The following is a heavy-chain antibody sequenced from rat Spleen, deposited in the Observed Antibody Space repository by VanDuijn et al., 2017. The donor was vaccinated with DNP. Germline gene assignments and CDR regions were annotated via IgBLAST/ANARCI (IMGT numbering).Heavy chain of an antibody. Sequence: QVQLQQSGAELAEPDSSVKISCEASGYTFTTYYITWIKQTTGQGLEFLGYVNTGSGGTNYNEKFKGKATLTVDKSSSTAFMQLSSLTPDDSAVYSCARWGGPGYFDYWGQGVMVTVSS. CDR3: ARWGGPGYFDY. V-gene: IGHV1-43*01. D-gene: IGHD1-4*01. J-gene: IGHJ2*01. CDR2: VNTGSGGT. CDR1: GYTFTTYY.